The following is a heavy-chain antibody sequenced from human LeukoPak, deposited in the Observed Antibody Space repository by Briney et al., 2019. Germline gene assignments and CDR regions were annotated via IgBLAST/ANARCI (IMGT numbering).Heavy chain of an antibody. CDR3: ARDLSLAY. CDR2: ITSSSSSI. CDR1: GFTFSSYG. J-gene: IGHJ4*02. V-gene: IGHV3-21*01. Sequence: GGSLRLSCAASGFTFSSYGMNWVRQAPGKGLEWVSSITSSSSSIYYADSVKGRFTISRDNAKNSLYLQMNSLRAEDTAVYYCARDLSLAYWGQGTLVTVSS.